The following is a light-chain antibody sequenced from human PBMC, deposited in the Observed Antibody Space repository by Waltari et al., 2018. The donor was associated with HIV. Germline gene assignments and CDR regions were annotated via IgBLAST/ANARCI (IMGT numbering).Light chain of an antibody. V-gene: IGLV8-61*01. J-gene: IGLJ7*01. CDR2: STN. CDR3: VLYMGSGISV. Sequence: QPVVTQAPSFSVSPGGTVTLICGLTSASASPCYYPIWYQQTPGQAPRTVIYSTNTRSSGVPDRFSGSILGNKAALTITGAQADDESDYYCVLYMGSGISVFGGGTQLTVL. CDR1: SASASPCYY.